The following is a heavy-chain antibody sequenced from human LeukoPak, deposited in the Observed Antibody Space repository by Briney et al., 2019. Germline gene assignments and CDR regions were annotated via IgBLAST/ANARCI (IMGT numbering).Heavy chain of an antibody. Sequence: ASVKVSCKASGGTFSSYAINWVRQAPGQGLEWMGWITPFNGNTDYAQKFQGRVTMTTDTSTNTAYMELRSLRSDDTAVYYCARDSYDSSGSYFFLKLLDYWGQGTLVAVSS. J-gene: IGHJ4*02. CDR1: GGTFSSYA. V-gene: IGHV1-18*01. CDR3: ARDSYDSSGSYFFLKLLDY. D-gene: IGHD3-22*01. CDR2: ITPFNGNT.